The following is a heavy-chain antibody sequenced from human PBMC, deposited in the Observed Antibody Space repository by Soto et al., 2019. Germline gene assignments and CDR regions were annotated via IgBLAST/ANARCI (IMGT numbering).Heavy chain of an antibody. CDR3: ARPYGGKIGDAPDL. Sequence: PGGSLRLSCAASGFTVNSHAMSWVRQAPGKGLEWVASISDAAGSAYYVDSVKGRFTISRDNSKKTLYLQMNSLRAEDSAVYYCARPYGGKIGDAPDLWGQGTMVTVSS. D-gene: IGHD4-17*01. CDR1: GFTVNSHA. CDR2: ISDAAGSA. J-gene: IGHJ3*01. V-gene: IGHV3-23*01.